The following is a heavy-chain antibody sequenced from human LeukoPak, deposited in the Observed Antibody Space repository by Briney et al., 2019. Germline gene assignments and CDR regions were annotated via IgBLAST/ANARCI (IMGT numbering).Heavy chain of an antibody. J-gene: IGHJ4*02. D-gene: IGHD3-22*01. CDR2: INHSGCT. V-gene: IGHV4-34*01. Sequence: SETLSLTCAVYGGSFSGYYWSWIRQPPGKGLEWIGEINHSGCTNYNPSLKSRVTISVDTSKNQFSLKLSSVTAADTAVYYCARGLRLLPYWGQGTLVTVSS. CDR1: GGSFSGYY. CDR3: ARGLRLLPY.